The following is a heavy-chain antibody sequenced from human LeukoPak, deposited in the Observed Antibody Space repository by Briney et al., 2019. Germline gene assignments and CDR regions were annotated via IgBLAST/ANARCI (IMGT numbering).Heavy chain of an antibody. Sequence: ASVKVSCKASGYTFTSYGISWVRQAPGQGLEWMGWISAYNGNTNYALKLQGRVTMTTDTSTSTAYMELRSLRSDDTAVYYCARDTYYYGSGSPWPIDYWGQGTLVTVSS. CDR2: ISAYNGNT. CDR1: GYTFTSYG. CDR3: ARDTYYYGSGSPWPIDY. J-gene: IGHJ4*02. D-gene: IGHD3-10*01. V-gene: IGHV1-18*01.